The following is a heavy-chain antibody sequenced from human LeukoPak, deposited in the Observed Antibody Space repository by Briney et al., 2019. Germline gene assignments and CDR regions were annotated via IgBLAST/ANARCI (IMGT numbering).Heavy chain of an antibody. D-gene: IGHD4-23*01. V-gene: IGHV3-23*01. CDR1: GFTFTNYA. J-gene: IGHJ4*02. CDR3: ARHPGPYGANPFDS. Sequence: GGSLRLSCAASGFTFTNYALSWVRQAPGKGLEWVATIIASGGSADHAVSVKGRFTISRDNANKTLYLRMNSLRAEDTALYSCARHPGPYGANPFDSWGLGTLVTVSS. CDR2: IIASGGSA.